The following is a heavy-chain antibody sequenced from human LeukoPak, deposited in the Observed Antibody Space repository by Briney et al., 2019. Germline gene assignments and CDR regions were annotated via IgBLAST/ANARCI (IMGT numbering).Heavy chain of an antibody. Sequence: MAGGSLRLSCAASGLTFSRYNMNWVRQAPGKGLEWVSSIGTSSNNIYYTDSVKGRFTISRDNAKNSLYLQVDSLRVEDTAVYFCASGTVGNYALDYWGQGTLVTVSS. D-gene: IGHD1-7*01. CDR3: ASGTVGNYALDY. J-gene: IGHJ4*02. CDR2: IGTSSNNI. CDR1: GLTFSRYN. V-gene: IGHV3-21*01.